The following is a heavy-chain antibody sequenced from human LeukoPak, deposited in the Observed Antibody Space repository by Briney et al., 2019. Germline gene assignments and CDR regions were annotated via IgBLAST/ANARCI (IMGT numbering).Heavy chain of an antibody. CDR1: GFTFSSYS. CDR2: ISSSSSYI. V-gene: IGHV3-21*01. CDR3: ARVRYGDYNFDY. Sequence: PGGSLRLSCAASGFTFSSYSMNWVRQAPGKGLGWVSSISSSSSYIYYADSVKGRFTISRDNAKNSLYLQMNSLRAEDTAVYYCARVRYGDYNFDYWGQGTLVTVSS. J-gene: IGHJ4*02. D-gene: IGHD4-17*01.